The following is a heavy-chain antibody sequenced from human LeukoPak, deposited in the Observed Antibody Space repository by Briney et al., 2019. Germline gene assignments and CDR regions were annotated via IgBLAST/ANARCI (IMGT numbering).Heavy chain of an antibody. J-gene: IGHJ4*02. CDR1: GFTFSSYW. CDR2: INSDGSST. V-gene: IGHV3-74*01. D-gene: IGHD5-18*01. Sequence: TGGSLRLSCAASGFTFSSYWMHWVRQAPGKGLVWVSRINSDGSSTNYADSVKGRFTISRDNAKNTLYLQMNSLRAEDTAVYYCARGDVDTAMAFDYWGQGTLVTVSS. CDR3: ARGDVDTAMAFDY.